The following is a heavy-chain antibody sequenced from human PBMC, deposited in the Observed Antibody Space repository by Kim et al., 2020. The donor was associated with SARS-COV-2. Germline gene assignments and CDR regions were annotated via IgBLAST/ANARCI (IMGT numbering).Heavy chain of an antibody. V-gene: IGHV3-66*01. Sequence: GGSLRLSCAASGFTVSSNYMSWVRQAPGKGLEWVSVIYSGGSTYYADSVKGRFTISRDNSKNTLYLQMNSLRAEDTAVYYCAREVNYALPYDAFDIWGQGTMVTVSS. CDR3: AREVNYALPYDAFDI. CDR2: IYSGGST. CDR1: GFTVSSNY. D-gene: IGHD2-2*01. J-gene: IGHJ3*02.